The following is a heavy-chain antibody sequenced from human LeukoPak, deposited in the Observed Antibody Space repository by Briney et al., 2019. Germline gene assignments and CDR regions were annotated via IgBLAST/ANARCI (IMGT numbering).Heavy chain of an antibody. V-gene: IGHV1-46*01. CDR1: GYTFTSYY. J-gene: IGHJ4*02. D-gene: IGHD3-3*01. CDR2: INPSGGST. Sequence: ASVKVSCKASGYTFTSYYMHWVRQAPGQGLEWMVIINPSGGSTSYAQKFQGRVTMTRDTSTSTVYMELSSLRSEDTAVYYCATSMSGYRYYFDYWGQGTLVTVSS. CDR3: ATSMSGYRYYFDY.